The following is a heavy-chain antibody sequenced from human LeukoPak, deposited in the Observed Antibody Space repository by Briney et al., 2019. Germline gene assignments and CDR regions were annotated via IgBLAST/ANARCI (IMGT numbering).Heavy chain of an antibody. J-gene: IGHJ4*02. V-gene: IGHV3-33*01. CDR1: GFTFSSYG. Sequence: GGSLRLSCAASGFTFSSYGMHWVRQAPGKGLEWESVIWYDGSNKYYADSVKGRFTISRDNSKNTLYLQMNSLRDEDTAVYYCAREFGGSWSYHKPDYWGEGSQFTVS. D-gene: IGHD3-10*01. CDR3: AREFGGSWSYHKPDY. CDR2: IWYDGSNK.